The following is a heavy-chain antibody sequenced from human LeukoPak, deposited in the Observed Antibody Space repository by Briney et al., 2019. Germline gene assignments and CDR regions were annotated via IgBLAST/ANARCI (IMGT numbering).Heavy chain of an antibody. CDR1: GFTFSTYA. Sequence: GGSLRLSCAASGFTFSTYAMSWVRQAAGKGREWASLISGSGGGTYYADSVKGRFTISRDNSKNTLYLQLNSLRVEDTAVYYCAKDTLLWFGEFWWYFDLWGRGTLVTVSS. CDR3: AKDTLLWFGEFWWYFDL. D-gene: IGHD3-10*01. V-gene: IGHV3-23*01. CDR2: ISGSGGGT. J-gene: IGHJ2*01.